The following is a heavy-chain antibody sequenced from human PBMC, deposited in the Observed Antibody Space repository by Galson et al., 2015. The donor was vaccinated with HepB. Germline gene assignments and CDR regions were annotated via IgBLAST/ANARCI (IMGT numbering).Heavy chain of an antibody. CDR3: ARSNYGSGSYYRLEYDY. J-gene: IGHJ4*02. CDR2: IIPILGIA. CDR1: GGTFSSYT. D-gene: IGHD3-10*01. Sequence: SVKVSCKASGGTFSSYTISWVRQAPGQGLEWMGRIIPILGIANYAQKFQGRVTITADKSTSTAYMELSSLRSEDTAVYYCARSNYGSGSYYRLEYDYWGQGTLVTVSS. V-gene: IGHV1-69*02.